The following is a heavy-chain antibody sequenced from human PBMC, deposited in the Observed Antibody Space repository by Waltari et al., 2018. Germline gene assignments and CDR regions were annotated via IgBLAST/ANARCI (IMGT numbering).Heavy chain of an antibody. CDR3: ARCAGDAFDI. V-gene: IGHV4-31*01. J-gene: IGHJ3*02. Sequence: QVQLQESGPGLVKPSQTLSLTCTVSGGSISRGGYYWSWIRQHPGKGLGWIVYIYYSGSTYYNPSLKSPVTISVDTSKNQFSLKLSSVTAADTAVYYCARCAGDAFDIWGQGTMVTVSS. CDR1: GGSISRGGYY. CDR2: IYYSGST.